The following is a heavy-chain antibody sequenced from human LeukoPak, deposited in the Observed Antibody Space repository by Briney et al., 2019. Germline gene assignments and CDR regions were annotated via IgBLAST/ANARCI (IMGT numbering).Heavy chain of an antibody. D-gene: IGHD3-10*01. V-gene: IGHV5-51*01. Sequence: GESLKISGKGSGYRFTSYWIGWVRQMPGKGLEWMGIIYPGDSDTRYSPSFQGQVTISADKFISTAYLQWSSLKASGTAMHYWARARYGSGSSFYYYGIDVWGQGTTVTVSS. CDR2: IYPGDSDT. CDR1: GYRFTSYW. CDR3: ARARYGSGSSFYYYGIDV. J-gene: IGHJ6*02.